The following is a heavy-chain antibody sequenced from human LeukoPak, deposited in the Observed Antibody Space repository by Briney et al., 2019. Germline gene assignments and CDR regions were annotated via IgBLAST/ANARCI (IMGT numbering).Heavy chain of an antibody. CDR2: FDPEDGET. Sequence: ASVKVSCKVSGYTLTELSMHWVRQAPGKGLEWMGGFDPEDGETIYAQKFQGRVTMTEDTSTDTAYMELSSLRSEDTAVYYCATSLPPPSTATTANWGQGTLVTVSS. J-gene: IGHJ4*02. CDR3: ATSLPPPSTATTAN. CDR1: GYTLTELS. V-gene: IGHV1-24*01. D-gene: IGHD4-17*01.